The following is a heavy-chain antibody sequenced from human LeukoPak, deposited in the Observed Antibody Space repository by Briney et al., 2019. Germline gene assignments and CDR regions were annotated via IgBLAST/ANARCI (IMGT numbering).Heavy chain of an antibody. J-gene: IGHJ5*02. Sequence: PGGSLRLSCAASGFTFSGYPIHWVRQAPGKGLEWVAVISYDGSNKYYADSVKGRFTISRDNSKNTLYLQMNSLRAEDTAVYYCAKVHWNDEPDWFDPWGQGTLVTVSS. V-gene: IGHV3-30-3*02. CDR1: GFTFSGYP. CDR3: AKVHWNDEPDWFDP. D-gene: IGHD1-1*01. CDR2: ISYDGSNK.